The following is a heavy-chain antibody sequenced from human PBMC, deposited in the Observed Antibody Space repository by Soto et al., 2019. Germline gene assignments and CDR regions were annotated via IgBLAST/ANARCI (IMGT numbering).Heavy chain of an antibody. V-gene: IGHV3-30-3*01. CDR2: ISYDGSNK. CDR1: GFTFSSYA. D-gene: IGHD6-13*01. J-gene: IGHJ6*02. Sequence: QVQLVESGGGVVQPGRSLRLSCAASGFTFSSYAMNWVRQAPGKGLEWVAVISYDGSNKYYADSVKGRFPISRDNSKNTLYLQMNSLRAEDTAVYYCARGGAAGVLYGMDVWGQGTTVTVSS. CDR3: ARGGAAGVLYGMDV.